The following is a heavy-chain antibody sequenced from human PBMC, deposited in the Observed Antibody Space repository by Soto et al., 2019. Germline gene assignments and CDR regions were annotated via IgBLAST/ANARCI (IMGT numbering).Heavy chain of an antibody. Sequence: ASVKVSCKASGGTFSGYDISWVRQAPGQGLEWMGGIIPIFGTANYAQKFQGRVTMTGDESTSTAYMELSSLRPEDTAVYYCACAIAPFPMHYGFWSGDYALEIWGQGTMVTVSS. CDR1: GGTFSGYD. D-gene: IGHD3-3*01. J-gene: IGHJ3*02. CDR3: ACAIAPFPMHYGFWSGDYALEI. V-gene: IGHV1-69*13. CDR2: IIPIFGTA.